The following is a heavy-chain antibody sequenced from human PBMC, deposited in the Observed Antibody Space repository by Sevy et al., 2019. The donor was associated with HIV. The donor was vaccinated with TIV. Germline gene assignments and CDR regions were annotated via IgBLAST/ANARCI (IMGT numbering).Heavy chain of an antibody. CDR3: VKEETAPYFDC. V-gene: IGHV3-23*01. J-gene: IGHJ4*02. CDR1: GFTFSSYG. D-gene: IGHD2-21*02. Sequence: GGSLRLSCAASGFTFSSYGMHWVRQAPGKGLEWVAALNGDRTYYAGSVKGRFTISRDNPKNTVYLQVNSLRVEDTALYYCVKEETAPYFDCWGQGTLVTVSS. CDR2: LNGDRT.